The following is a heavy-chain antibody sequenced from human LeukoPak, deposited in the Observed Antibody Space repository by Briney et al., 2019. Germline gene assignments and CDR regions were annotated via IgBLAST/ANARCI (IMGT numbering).Heavy chain of an antibody. CDR1: GFTVSSNY. D-gene: IGHD3-3*01. Sequence: GGSLRLSCAASGFTVSSNYMSWVRQAPGKGLEWVAVMSNDGSIKKYANSVKGRFTISRDNSKNTLYLQMDSLRAEDTAVYYCAREFTIFGVVIQRYDAFDIWGQGTMVTVSS. V-gene: IGHV3-30-3*01. CDR3: AREFTIFGVVIQRYDAFDI. CDR2: MSNDGSIK. J-gene: IGHJ3*02.